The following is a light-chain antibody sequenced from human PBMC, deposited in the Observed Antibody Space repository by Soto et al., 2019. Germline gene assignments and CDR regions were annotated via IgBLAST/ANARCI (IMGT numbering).Light chain of an antibody. V-gene: IGLV1-40*01. CDR3: QSYDNSLGVCYV. J-gene: IGLJ1*01. Sequence: QSVLTQPPSVSGAPGQRVTISCTGSSSNLGAGYDVHWYQLLPGTAPKLLIYGSRNRPSGVPDRFSGSKSGTSASLAITGLQAEDEADYYCQSYDNSLGVCYVFGTGTKVTV. CDR2: GSR. CDR1: SSNLGAGYD.